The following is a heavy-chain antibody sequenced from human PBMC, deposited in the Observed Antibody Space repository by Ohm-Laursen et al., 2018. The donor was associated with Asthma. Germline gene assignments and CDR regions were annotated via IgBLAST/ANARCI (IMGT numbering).Heavy chain of an antibody. Sequence: GSLRLSCSASGFTFSSYWMSWVRQAPGKGLEWVANIKQDGSEKYYVDSVKGRFTISRDNAKNSLYLQMNSLRAEDTAVYYCAREFKRYFDWLPFDYWGQGTLVTVSS. CDR2: IKQDGSEK. CDR1: GFTFSSYW. V-gene: IGHV3-7*01. D-gene: IGHD3-9*01. CDR3: AREFKRYFDWLPFDY. J-gene: IGHJ4*02.